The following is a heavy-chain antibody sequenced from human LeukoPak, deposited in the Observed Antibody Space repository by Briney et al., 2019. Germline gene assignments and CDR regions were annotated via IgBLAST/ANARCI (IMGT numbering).Heavy chain of an antibody. CDR3: ARGVALNWFDP. D-gene: IGHD3-3*01. CDR2: ISTSGGT. V-gene: IGHV4-61*02. J-gene: IGHJ5*02. CDR1: GGSISSGTYY. Sequence: PSQTLSLTCTVSGGSISSGTYYWSWIRQPAGKGLEWIGRISTSGGTAYSPSLKSRVTISLDTSKNQFSLRLTSVTAAGTAVYYCARGVALNWFDPWGQGTLVTVSS.